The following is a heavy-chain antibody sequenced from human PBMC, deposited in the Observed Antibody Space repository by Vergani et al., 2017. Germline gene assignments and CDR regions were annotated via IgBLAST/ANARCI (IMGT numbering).Heavy chain of an antibody. CDR3: AKDVDAVVVVDGAGDYYYGMDV. V-gene: IGHV3-23*01. J-gene: IGHJ6*02. CDR2: ISGSGGST. D-gene: IGHD2-15*01. CDR1: GFTFSSYA. Sequence: EVQLLESGGGLVQPGGSLRLSCAASGFTFSSYAMSWVRQAPGKGLEWVSAISGSGGSTYYADSVKGRFTISRDNSKNTLYLQMNSLRAEDTAVYYCAKDVDAVVVVDGAGDYYYGMDVWGQGTTVTVSS.